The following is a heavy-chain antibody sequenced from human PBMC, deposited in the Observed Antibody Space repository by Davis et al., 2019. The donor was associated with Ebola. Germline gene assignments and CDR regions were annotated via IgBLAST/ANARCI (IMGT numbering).Heavy chain of an antibody. J-gene: IGHJ4*02. CDR1: GGSFSGYY. Sequence: SETLSLTCAVYGGSFSGYYWSWIRQPPGKGLEWIGEINHSGSTNYNPSLKSRVTISVDKSKNQFSLKLSSVTAADTAVYYCAEWRGYDYGGDYWGQGTLVTVSS. V-gene: IGHV4-34*01. CDR3: AEWRGYDYGGDY. D-gene: IGHD5-12*01. CDR2: INHSGST.